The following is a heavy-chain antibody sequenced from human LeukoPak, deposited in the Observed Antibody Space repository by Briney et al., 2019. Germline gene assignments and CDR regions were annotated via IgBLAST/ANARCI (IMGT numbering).Heavy chain of an antibody. D-gene: IGHD1-26*01. V-gene: IGHV3-20*04. Sequence: GGSLRLSCAASGFTFDDYGMSWVRQAPGKGLEWVSGINWNGGSTGYADSVKGRFTISRDNAKNSLYLQMISLRAEDTALYYCARVFTGSGSYSFDYWGQGTLVTVSS. CDR1: GFTFDDYG. CDR3: ARVFTGSGSYSFDY. J-gene: IGHJ4*02. CDR2: INWNGGST.